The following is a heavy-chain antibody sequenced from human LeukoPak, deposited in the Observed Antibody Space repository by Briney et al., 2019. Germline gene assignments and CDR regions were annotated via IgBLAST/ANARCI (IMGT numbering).Heavy chain of an antibody. Sequence: PGGSLRLYCAASGFTFTSYGMHWVRQAPGKGLEWVAVISYDGTYKYYAGSVKGRFTISRDDSKNTLYLQTNSLRAEDTAVYYCAKDRDSSWYSGCFDYWGQGTLVTVSS. D-gene: IGHD6-13*01. CDR2: ISYDGTYK. CDR1: GFTFTSYG. V-gene: IGHV3-30*18. CDR3: AKDRDSSWYSGCFDY. J-gene: IGHJ4*02.